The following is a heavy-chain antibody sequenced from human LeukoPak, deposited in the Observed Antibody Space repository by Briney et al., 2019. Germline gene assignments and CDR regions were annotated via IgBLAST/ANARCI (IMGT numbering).Heavy chain of an antibody. V-gene: IGHV3-23*01. J-gene: IGHJ4*02. CDR1: GFTFSSYA. Sequence: GGSLRLSCAASGFTFSSYAMSWVRQAPGEGLEWVSGISGSGSDGSTYYADSVKGRFTISRDNSKNALYLQMNSLRAEDTAVYYCAKYSHDSSGSYDYWGQGTLVTVSS. D-gene: IGHD3-22*01. CDR3: AKYSHDSSGSYDY. CDR2: ISGSGSDGST.